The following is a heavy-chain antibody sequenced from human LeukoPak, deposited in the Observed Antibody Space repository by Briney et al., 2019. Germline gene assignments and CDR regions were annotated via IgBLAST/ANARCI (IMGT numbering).Heavy chain of an antibody. Sequence: GESLKISCKGSGYIFSSYWIGCARQMPGKGLEWMGINYPGGSDTRYSPPFQGQVTISADKSISTAYVQWNSLRASDTAMYYCARHQYYYDTRAYYFDYWGQGTLVTVSS. CDR1: GYIFSSYW. V-gene: IGHV5-51*01. CDR2: NYPGGSDT. CDR3: ARHQYYYDTRAYYFDY. J-gene: IGHJ4*02. D-gene: IGHD3-22*01.